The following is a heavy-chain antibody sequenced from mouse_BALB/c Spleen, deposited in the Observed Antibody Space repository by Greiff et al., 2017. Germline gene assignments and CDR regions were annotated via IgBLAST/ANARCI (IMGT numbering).Heavy chain of an antibody. CDR2: INPSNGGT. Sequence: VQLQQSGAELVKPGASVKLSCKASGYTFTSYYMYWVKQRPGQGLEWIGGINPSNGGTNFNEKFKSKATLTVDKSSSTAYMQLSSLTSEDSAVYYCTRGRYDGHYYAMDYWGQGTSVTVSS. CDR1: GYTFTSYY. CDR3: TRGRYDGHYYAMDY. V-gene: IGHV1S81*02. J-gene: IGHJ4*01. D-gene: IGHD2-3*01.